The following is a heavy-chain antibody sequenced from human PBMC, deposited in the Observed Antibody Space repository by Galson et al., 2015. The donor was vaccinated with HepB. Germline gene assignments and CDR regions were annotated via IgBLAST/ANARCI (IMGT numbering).Heavy chain of an antibody. CDR1: GGSISSGGYY. V-gene: IGHV4-31*03. CDR2: TYYSGIT. J-gene: IGHJ4*02. Sequence: TLSLTCTVSGGSISSGGYYWSWIRQHPGKGLEWIGYTYYSGITYYNPSLKSRVTISVDTSQNQFSLKLSSVTAADTAVYYCAIAGEYYYDSSGYLGGRYFDYWGQGTLVTVSS. D-gene: IGHD3-22*01. CDR3: AIAGEYYYDSSGYLGGRYFDY.